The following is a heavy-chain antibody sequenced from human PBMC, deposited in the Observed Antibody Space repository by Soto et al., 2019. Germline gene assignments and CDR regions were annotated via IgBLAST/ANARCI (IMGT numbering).Heavy chain of an antibody. V-gene: IGHV3-15*01. J-gene: IGHJ4*02. CDR3: TTDEAVYDILTGYYIGY. D-gene: IGHD3-9*01. Sequence: GGSLRLSCAASGFTFSNAWMSWVRQAPGKGLEWVGRIKSKTDGGTTDYPATVQGRFPISRDDSKNTLYLQMNSLKTEDTAVYYCTTDEAVYDILTGYYIGYWGQGTLVTVSS. CDR2: IKSKTDGGTT. CDR1: GFTFSNAW.